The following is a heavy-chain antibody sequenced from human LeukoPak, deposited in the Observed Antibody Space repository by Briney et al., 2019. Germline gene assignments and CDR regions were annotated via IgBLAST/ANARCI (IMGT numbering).Heavy chain of an antibody. D-gene: IGHD2-2*01. CDR3: ARGGGCSSTSCYSGVGWFDP. CDR2: IYTSGST. J-gene: IGHJ5*02. CDR1: GGSFSGYY. V-gene: IGHV4-59*10. Sequence: PSETLSLTCAVYGGSFSGYYWSWIRQPAGKGLEWIGRIYTSGSTNYNPSLKSRVTMSVDTSKNQFSLKLSSVTAADTAVYYCARGGGCSSTSCYSGVGWFDPWGQGTLVTVSS.